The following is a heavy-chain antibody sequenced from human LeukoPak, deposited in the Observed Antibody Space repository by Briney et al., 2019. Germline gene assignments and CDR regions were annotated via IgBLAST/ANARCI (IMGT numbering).Heavy chain of an antibody. V-gene: IGHV4-30-4*08. CDR3: ASQTGSSWYYASDI. CDR1: GGSISSGDYY. J-gene: IGHJ3*02. CDR2: IYYSGST. Sequence: SQTLSLTCTVSGGSISSGDYYWSWIRQPPGKGLEWIGYIYYSGSTYYNPSLKSRVTISVATSKNQFSLKLSSVTTADTAVYSCASQTGSSWYYASDIWGQGTVVTVSS. D-gene: IGHD6-13*01.